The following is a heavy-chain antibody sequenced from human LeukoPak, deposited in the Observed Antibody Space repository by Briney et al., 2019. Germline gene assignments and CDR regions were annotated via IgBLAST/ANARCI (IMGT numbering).Heavy chain of an antibody. V-gene: IGHV3-30*18. CDR2: ISFDGKVS. CDR3: AKASGQAGYCSSTSCHYTFDY. CDR1: GFTFNRYG. J-gene: IGHJ4*02. Sequence: GGSLRLFCAASGFTFNRYGMHWVRQAPGKGLEWVAVISFDGKVSYYADSVKGRFTVSRDNSKNTLYLQMNSLRAEDTTVYYCAKASGQAGYCSSTSCHYTFDYWGQGTLVTVSS. D-gene: IGHD2-2*01.